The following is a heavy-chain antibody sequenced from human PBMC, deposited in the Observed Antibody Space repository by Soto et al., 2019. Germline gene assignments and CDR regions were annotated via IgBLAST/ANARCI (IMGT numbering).Heavy chain of an antibody. D-gene: IGHD5-12*01. CDR1: GYTFTSYD. CDR3: ARGPYELYSGYDLGAAFDI. J-gene: IGHJ3*02. V-gene: IGHV1-8*01. CDR2: MNPNSGNT. Sequence: ASVKVSCKASGYTFTSYDINWVRQATGQGLEWMGWMNPNSGNTGYAQKFQGRVTMTRNTSISTAYMELSSLRSEDTAVYYCARGPYELYSGYDLGAAFDIWGQGTMVTVSS.